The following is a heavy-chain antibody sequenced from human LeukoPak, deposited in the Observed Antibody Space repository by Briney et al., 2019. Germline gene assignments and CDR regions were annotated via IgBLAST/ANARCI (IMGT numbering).Heavy chain of an antibody. D-gene: IGHD1-14*01. V-gene: IGHV1-69*06. J-gene: IGHJ6*03. CDR1: GGTFSSYA. Sequence: ASVKVSCKTSGGTFSSYAISWVRQAPGQGLEWMGGIIPIFGTANYAQKFQGRVTITADKSTSTAYMELSSLRSEDTAVYYCARGGLTDSKYYYMDVWGKGTTVTVSS. CDR3: ARGGLTDSKYYYMDV. CDR2: IIPIFGTA.